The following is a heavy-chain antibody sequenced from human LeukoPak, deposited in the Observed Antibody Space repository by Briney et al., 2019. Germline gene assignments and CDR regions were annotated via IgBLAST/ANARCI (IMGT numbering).Heavy chain of an antibody. J-gene: IGHJ4*02. D-gene: IGHD2-8*02. CDR2: ISSSSSYI. CDR3: ATTARAPPGY. V-gene: IGHV3-21*01. Sequence: GGSLRLSCAASGFTFSSYWMSWVRQAPGKGLEWVSSISSSSSYIYYADSVKGRFTISRDNAKNSLYLQMNSLRAEDTAVYYCATTARAPPGYWGQGTLVTVSS. CDR1: GFTFSSYW.